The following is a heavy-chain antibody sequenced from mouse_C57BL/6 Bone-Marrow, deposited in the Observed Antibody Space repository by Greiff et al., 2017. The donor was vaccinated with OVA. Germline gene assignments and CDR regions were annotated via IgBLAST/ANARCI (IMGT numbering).Heavy chain of an antibody. CDR2: IYPGSGST. D-gene: IGHD2-2*01. V-gene: IGHV1-55*01. J-gene: IGHJ3*01. Sequence: QVQLKESGAELVKPGASVKMSCKASGYTFTSYWITWVKQRPGQGLEWIGDIYPGSGSTNYNEKFKSKATLTVDTSSSTAYMQLSSLTSEDSAVYYCARRYYGYDGAWFAYWGQGTLVTVSA. CDR1: GYTFTSYW. CDR3: ARRYYGYDGAWFAY.